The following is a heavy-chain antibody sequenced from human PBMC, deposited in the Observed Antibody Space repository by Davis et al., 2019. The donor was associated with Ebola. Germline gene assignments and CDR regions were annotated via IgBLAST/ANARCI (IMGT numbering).Heavy chain of an antibody. CDR3: AREGRSRYYYYGMDV. J-gene: IGHJ6*02. CDR2: MNPNSGNT. CDR1: AGTFSTYG. Sequence: AASVQVSCKASAGTFSTYGINWVRQATGQGLEWMGWMNPNSGNTGYAQKFQGRVTMTRNTSISTAYMELSSLRSEDTAVYYCAREGRSRYYYYGMDVWGQGTTVTVSS. V-gene: IGHV1-8*02.